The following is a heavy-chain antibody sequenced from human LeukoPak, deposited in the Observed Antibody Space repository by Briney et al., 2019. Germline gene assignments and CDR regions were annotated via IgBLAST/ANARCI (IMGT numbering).Heavy chain of an antibody. CDR3: VRAPSRRGVMYNWFDP. CDR2: IYSGGST. D-gene: IGHD3-10*01. Sequence: PGGSLRLSCAASGFTVSSNYMSWVRQAPGKGLEWVSVIYSGGSTYYADSVKGRFTISRDNSKNTLYLQMNSLRAEDTAVYYCVRAPSRRGVMYNWFDPWGQGTLVTVSS. V-gene: IGHV3-53*01. CDR1: GFTVSSNY. J-gene: IGHJ5*02.